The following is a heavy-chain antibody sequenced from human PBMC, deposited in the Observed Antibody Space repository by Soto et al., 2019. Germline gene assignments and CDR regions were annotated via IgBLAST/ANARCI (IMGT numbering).Heavy chain of an antibody. D-gene: IGHD2-2*01. J-gene: IGHJ3*02. CDR3: VRGYCSSTTCPNAFDI. V-gene: IGHV3-64D*06. CDR1: GLTFSSYS. CDR2: VSGNGGST. Sequence: GGSLRLSCSASGLTFSSYSMHWVRQDPGKGLECVSVVSGNGGSTYYADSVKGRFTITRDNSKNTLYLQMSSLRVEDTAIYYCVRGYCSSTTCPNAFDIRGQGTTVTVSS.